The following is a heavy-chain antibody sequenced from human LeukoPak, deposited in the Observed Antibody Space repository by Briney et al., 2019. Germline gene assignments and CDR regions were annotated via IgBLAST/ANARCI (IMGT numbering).Heavy chain of an antibody. D-gene: IGHD3-9*01. CDR1: GGSISSGDYY. CDR3: ARTYYDILTGSDGRRGTSYYFDY. CDR2: IYYSGST. J-gene: IGHJ4*02. V-gene: IGHV4-30-4*01. Sequence: SETLSLTCTVSGGSISSGDYYWSWIRQPPGKGLEWIGYIYYSGSTYYNPSLKSRVTISVDTSKNQFSLKLSSVTAADTAVYYCARTYYDILTGSDGRRGTSYYFDYWGQGTLVTVSS.